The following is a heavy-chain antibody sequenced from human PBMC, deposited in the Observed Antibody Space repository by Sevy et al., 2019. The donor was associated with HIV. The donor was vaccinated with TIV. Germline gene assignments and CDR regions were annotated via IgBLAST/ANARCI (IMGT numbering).Heavy chain of an antibody. CDR2: IYHSGST. CDR3: ARHNGNYEWIDP. D-gene: IGHD1-7*01. Sequence: SETLSLTCAVSGYSISGGYYWGWIRQPPGKGLEWIGSIYHSGSTYYYPSLKSRVTIAVDTNNNHFSLKLSSVTAADRAVYYCARHNGNYEWIDPWGQGTLVTVSS. CDR1: GYSISGGYY. V-gene: IGHV4-38-2*01. J-gene: IGHJ5*02.